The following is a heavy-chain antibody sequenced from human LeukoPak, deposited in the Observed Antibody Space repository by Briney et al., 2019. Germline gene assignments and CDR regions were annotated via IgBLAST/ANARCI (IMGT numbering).Heavy chain of an antibody. CDR1: GASLNDYY. CDR2: IHSSGSA. D-gene: IGHD5-24*01. V-gene: IGHV4-59*12. J-gene: IGHJ4*02. Sequence: SETLSLTCTVSGASLNDYYWSWIRRPPGKALELIGFIHSSGSANSNPSLTSRVTISIDPSKNQFSLTLRSLTAAETAVYFCASGAEDGYNFGFDYWGQGTLAAVSS. CDR3: ASGAEDGYNFGFDY.